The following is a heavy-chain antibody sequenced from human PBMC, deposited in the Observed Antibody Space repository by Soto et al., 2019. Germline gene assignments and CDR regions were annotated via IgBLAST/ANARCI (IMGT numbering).Heavy chain of an antibody. D-gene: IGHD1-1*01. CDR2: ISYDGSNK. V-gene: IGHV3-30*18. J-gene: IGHJ4*02. Sequence: GGSLRLSCAASGFTFSSYGMHWVRQAPGKGLEWVAVISYDGSNKYYADSVKGRFTISRDNSKNTLYLQMNSLRAEDTAVYYCAKGTTGTTAYWGQGTLVTVSS. CDR3: AKGTTGTTAY. CDR1: GFTFSSYG.